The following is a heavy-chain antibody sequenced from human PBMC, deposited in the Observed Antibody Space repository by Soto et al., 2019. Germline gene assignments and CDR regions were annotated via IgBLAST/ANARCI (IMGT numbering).Heavy chain of an antibody. CDR3: ARGARDSDAFDI. J-gene: IGHJ3*02. V-gene: IGHV3-33*01. CDR2: IWYDGSNK. Sequence: QVQLVESGGGVVQPGRSLRLSSAASGFTFSSFGMHWVRQAPGKGLEWVAVIWYDGSNKYYAVSVKGRFTISRDNSKNTLYLQMNSLRAEDTAVYYCARGARDSDAFDIWGQGTMVTVSS. D-gene: IGHD5-18*01. CDR1: GFTFSSFG.